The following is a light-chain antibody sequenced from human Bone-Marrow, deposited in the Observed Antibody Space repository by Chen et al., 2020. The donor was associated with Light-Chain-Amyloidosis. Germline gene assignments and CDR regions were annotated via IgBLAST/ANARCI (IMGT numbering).Light chain of an antibody. CDR3: QSYQGSSQGV. V-gene: IGLV6-57*01. Sequence: FMLTQPHSVSESPGKTVIISCTRSSGSIATNYVHWDQQRPGSSPTTVIYEDDQRPSVVPDRFSGSIDRSSNSASLTISGLKTEDEADYYCQSYQGSSQGVFGGGTKLTVL. CDR1: SGSIATNY. J-gene: IGLJ3*02. CDR2: EDD.